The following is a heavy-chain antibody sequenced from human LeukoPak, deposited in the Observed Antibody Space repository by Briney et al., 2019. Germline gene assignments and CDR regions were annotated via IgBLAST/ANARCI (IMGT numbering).Heavy chain of an antibody. D-gene: IGHD5-18*01. CDR2: INHSGST. J-gene: IGHJ4*02. Sequence: SETLSLTCAVYGGSFSGYYWSWIRQPPGKGLEWIGEINHSGSTNYNPSLKSRVTISVDTSKNQFSLKLSSVTAADTAVYYCARAQRGRRGYSTFDYWGQGTLDTVSS. CDR1: GGSFSGYY. CDR3: ARAQRGRRGYSTFDY. V-gene: IGHV4-34*01.